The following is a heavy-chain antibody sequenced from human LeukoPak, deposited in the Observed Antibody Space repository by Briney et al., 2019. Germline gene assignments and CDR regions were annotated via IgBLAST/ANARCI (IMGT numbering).Heavy chain of an antibody. Sequence: GGPLRLSCAASGFTFNSYVMNWVRQAPGKGLEWVSVISGGGGSTYYADSVKGRFTISRDNSKNTLFLQMNSLRAEDTAVYYCAKGGYCSSTSCYVGWFDPWGQGTLVTVSS. V-gene: IGHV3-23*01. D-gene: IGHD2-2*01. CDR2: ISGGGGST. J-gene: IGHJ5*02. CDR1: GFTFNSYV. CDR3: AKGGYCSSTSCYVGWFDP.